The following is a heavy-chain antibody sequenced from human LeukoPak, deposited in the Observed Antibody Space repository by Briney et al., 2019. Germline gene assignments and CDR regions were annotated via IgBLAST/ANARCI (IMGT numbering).Heavy chain of an antibody. V-gene: IGHV4-59*06. CDR1: GGSISSYY. CDR3: GRVPQDGGRVDY. J-gene: IGHJ4*02. D-gene: IGHD4-23*01. Sequence: SETLSLTCTVSGGSISSYYWSWIRQHPGKGLEWIGYTYYSGSTYYNPSLKSRVTISVDTSKNQFSLKLSSVTAADTAVYYCGRVPQDGGRVDYWGQGTLVTASS. CDR2: TYYSGST.